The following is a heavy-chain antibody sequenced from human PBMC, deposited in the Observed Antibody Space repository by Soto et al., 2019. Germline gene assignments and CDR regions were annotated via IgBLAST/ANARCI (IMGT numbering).Heavy chain of an antibody. D-gene: IGHD3-10*01. CDR3: ARVPSPSTMVRGVINPLDY. CDR1: GGTFSSYT. Sequence: QVQLVQSGAEVKKPGSSVKVSCKASGGTFSSYTISWVRQAPGQGLEWMGRIIPILGIANYAQKFQGRVTTTADKSTNTAYMERSSLRSEDTAVYYCARVPSPSTMVRGVINPLDYWGQGTLVTVSS. J-gene: IGHJ4*02. CDR2: IIPILGIA. V-gene: IGHV1-69*02.